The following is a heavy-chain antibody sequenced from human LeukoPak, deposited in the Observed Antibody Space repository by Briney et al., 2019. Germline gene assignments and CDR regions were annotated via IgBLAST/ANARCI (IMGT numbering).Heavy chain of an antibody. CDR1: GASVSSGGYY. Sequence: SETLSLTCTVSGASVSSGGYYWSWLRQPPGKGLEWIGYIYYSGSTNYNPSLKSRVTISVDTSKNQFSLKVSSVTAADTAVYYCARRGGSGRSFDYWGQGTLVAVSS. CDR2: IYYSGST. D-gene: IGHD3-10*01. CDR3: ARRGGSGRSFDY. V-gene: IGHV4-61*08. J-gene: IGHJ4*02.